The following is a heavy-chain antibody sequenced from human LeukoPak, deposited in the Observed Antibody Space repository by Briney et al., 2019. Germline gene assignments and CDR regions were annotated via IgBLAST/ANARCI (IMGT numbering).Heavy chain of an antibody. D-gene: IGHD3-9*01. J-gene: IGHJ4*02. Sequence: PSETLSLTCTVSGGSISSYYRSWIRQPPGKGLEWIGYIYYSGSTNYNPSLKSRVTISVDTSKNQFSLKLSSVTAADTAVYYCARERAYDILTGYYYFDYWGQGTLVTVSS. V-gene: IGHV4-59*01. CDR3: ARERAYDILTGYYYFDY. CDR2: IYYSGST. CDR1: GGSISSYY.